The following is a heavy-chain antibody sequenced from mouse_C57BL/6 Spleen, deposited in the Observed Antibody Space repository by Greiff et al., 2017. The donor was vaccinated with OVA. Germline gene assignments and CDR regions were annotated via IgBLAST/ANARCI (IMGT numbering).Heavy chain of an antibody. Sequence: VQLQQSGAELVRPGTSVKVSCKASGYAFTNYLIEWVKQRPGQGLEWIGVINPNSGSTNYNEKFKSKATLTVDKSSSTAYMQLSSLTSEDSAVYYCARGDSNYGYFDVWGTGTTVTVSS. CDR3: ARGDSNYGYFDV. J-gene: IGHJ1*03. D-gene: IGHD2-5*01. V-gene: IGHV1-54*01. CDR1: GYAFTNYL. CDR2: INPNSGST.